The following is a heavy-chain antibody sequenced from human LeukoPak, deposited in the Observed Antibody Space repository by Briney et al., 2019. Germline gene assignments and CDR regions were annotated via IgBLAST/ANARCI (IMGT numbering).Heavy chain of an antibody. CDR1: GFTFSSYE. V-gene: IGHV3-48*03. CDR3: ARGEYCSSTSPCLDS. D-gene: IGHD2-2*01. Sequence: GGSLRLSCAACGFTFSSYEMNWVRQAPGKGLKWVSYISSSGSTIYYADSVKGRFTISRDNAKNSLYLQMNSLRAEDTAVYYCARGEYCSSTSPCLDSWGQGTLVTVSS. J-gene: IGHJ4*02. CDR2: ISSSGSTI.